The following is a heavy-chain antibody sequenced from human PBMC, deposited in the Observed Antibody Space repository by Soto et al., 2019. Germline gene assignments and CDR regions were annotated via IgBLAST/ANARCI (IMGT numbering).Heavy chain of an antibody. CDR2: IIPIFGTA. CDR3: ARVPPPAASPDYYYYGMDV. Sequence: SVKVSCKASGGTFSSYAISWVRQAPGQGLEWMGGIIPIFGTANYAQKFQGRVTITADESTSTAYMELSSLRSEDTAVYYCARVPPPAASPDYYYYGMDVWGQGTTVTVSS. CDR1: GGTFSSYA. D-gene: IGHD2-2*01. J-gene: IGHJ6*02. V-gene: IGHV1-69*13.